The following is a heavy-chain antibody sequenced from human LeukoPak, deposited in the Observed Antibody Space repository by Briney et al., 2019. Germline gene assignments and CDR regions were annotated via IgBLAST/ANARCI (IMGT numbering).Heavy chain of an antibody. CDR3: AKGGRDTSKYYFDY. CDR1: GFTFSSYA. CDR2: VWFGESSQ. D-gene: IGHD1-26*01. V-gene: IGHV3-30*02. J-gene: IGHJ4*02. Sequence: GGSLRLSCAASGFTFSSYAMSWVRQAPGKGLEWVAAVWFGESSQSYPDSVKGRFTISRDNSKNTVWLEMNSLRVEDTAVYYCAKGGRDTSKYYFDYWGQGTLVTVSS.